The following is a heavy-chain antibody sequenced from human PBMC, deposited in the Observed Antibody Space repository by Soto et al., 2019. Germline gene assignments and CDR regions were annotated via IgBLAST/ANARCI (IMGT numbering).Heavy chain of an antibody. CDR3: ERDRGNFEWTTIGYFEL. Sequence: GGSXRLSCTASVFTLSTYSMNWVRHAPGRGLEWVSYISSGGRTIYYADSVKGRLTISRDNAKNSLYLQMNSLRDEDTAVYYCERDRGNFEWTTIGYFELWGQGTLV. D-gene: IGHD3-9*01. CDR1: VFTLSTYS. CDR2: ISSGGRTI. V-gene: IGHV3-48*02. J-gene: IGHJ4*02.